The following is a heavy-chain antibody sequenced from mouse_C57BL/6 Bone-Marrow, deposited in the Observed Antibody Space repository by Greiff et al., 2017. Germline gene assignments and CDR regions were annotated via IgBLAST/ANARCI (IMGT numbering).Heavy chain of an antibody. V-gene: IGHV14-4*01. J-gene: IGHJ3*01. D-gene: IGHD2-14*01. CDR2: IDPENGDT. Sequence: VQLQQSGAELVRPGASVKLSCTASGFTIKDDYMHWVKQRPEQGLEWIGWIDPENGDTEYASKFQGKATITADTSSNTAYLQLSSLTSEDTAGYYCTTDRGFAYWGQGTLVTVSA. CDR1: GFTIKDDY. CDR3: TTDRGFAY.